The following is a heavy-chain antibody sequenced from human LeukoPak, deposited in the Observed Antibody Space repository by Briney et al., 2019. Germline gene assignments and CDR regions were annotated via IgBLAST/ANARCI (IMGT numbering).Heavy chain of an antibody. CDR1: GYTFTNYG. CDR3: ARYGDYAPRYFDL. D-gene: IGHD4-17*01. J-gene: IGHJ2*01. CDR2: ISAYSGNT. Sequence: GASVTVSCKASGYTFTNYGISWVRQAPGQGLEWMGWISAYSGNTKYAQKFQGRLTMITDTSTSTAYMDLRSLRSDDTAVYYCARYGDYAPRYFDLWGRGTLVTVSS. V-gene: IGHV1-18*01.